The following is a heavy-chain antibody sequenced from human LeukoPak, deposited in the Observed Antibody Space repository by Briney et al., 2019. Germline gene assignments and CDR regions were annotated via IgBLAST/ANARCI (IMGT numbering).Heavy chain of an antibody. CDR1: GGSISTYY. D-gene: IGHD2-15*01. V-gene: IGHV4-59*12. CDR3: ARDGGTF. J-gene: IGHJ4*02. CDR2: VYYSGTT. Sequence: SETLSLTCTVSGGSISTYYWSWIRQPPGKGLEWIGYVYYSGTTNYNPSLKSRVTISVDTSKNQFYLKLSSVTAADTAVYYCARDGGTFWGQGTLVTVSS.